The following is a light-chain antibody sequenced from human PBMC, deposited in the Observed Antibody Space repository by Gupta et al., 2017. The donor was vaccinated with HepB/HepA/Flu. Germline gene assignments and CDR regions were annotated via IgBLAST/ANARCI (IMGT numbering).Light chain of an antibody. J-gene: IGLJ2*01. CDR3: QVSDITSDHPV. CDR2: YDS. V-gene: IGLV3-21*04. Sequence: SSVLTQPPSVSVAPGKTAWLTCGGNNIGSKRVHWYQQTPGRAPVMFIYYDSDRPSGTPERFSGSNSGNTATLTINRVEAGDEADYYCQVSDITSDHPVFGGGTKLTGL. CDR1: NIGSKR.